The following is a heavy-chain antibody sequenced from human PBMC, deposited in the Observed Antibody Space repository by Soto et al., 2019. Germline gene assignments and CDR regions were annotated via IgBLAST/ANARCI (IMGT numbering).Heavy chain of an antibody. Sequence: GGSLRLSCAASGFTFSSYAMSWVRQAPGKGLEWVSAISGSGGSTYYADSVKGRFTISRDNSKNTLYLQMNSLRAEDTSVYYCAKLPYFDWFGSPVDIWGQGTMVTVSS. CDR2: ISGSGGST. V-gene: IGHV3-23*01. CDR3: AKLPYFDWFGSPVDI. CDR1: GFTFSSYA. D-gene: IGHD3-9*01. J-gene: IGHJ3*02.